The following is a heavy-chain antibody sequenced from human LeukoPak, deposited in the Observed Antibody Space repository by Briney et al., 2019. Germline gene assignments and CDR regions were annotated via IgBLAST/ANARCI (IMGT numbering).Heavy chain of an antibody. J-gene: IGHJ4*02. CDR2: ISAYNGNT. Sequence: GASVQVSCKASGFTLTSYGISWVRQAPGQGLEWMGWISAYNGNTNYAQKLQGRVTMTTDKSTSTAYMELRSLRSDDTAVYYCARDRMVGPDYWGQGTLVTVSS. CDR3: ARDRMVGPDY. V-gene: IGHV1-18*01. D-gene: IGHD2-15*01. CDR1: GFTLTSYG.